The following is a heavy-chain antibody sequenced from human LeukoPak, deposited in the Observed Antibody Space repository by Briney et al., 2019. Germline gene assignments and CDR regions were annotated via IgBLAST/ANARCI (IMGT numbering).Heavy chain of an antibody. CDR1: GGSISSGDYY. Sequence: SETLSLTCTLSGGSISSGDYYWSWILQPRGKGLEWTGYIYYSGSTYYNPSLKSRVTISVDTSKNQFSLKLSSVTAADTAVYYCARVGSSGWYFDLWGRGTLVTVSS. CDR3: ARVGSSGWYFDL. J-gene: IGHJ2*01. V-gene: IGHV4-30-4*08. D-gene: IGHD6-19*01. CDR2: IYYSGST.